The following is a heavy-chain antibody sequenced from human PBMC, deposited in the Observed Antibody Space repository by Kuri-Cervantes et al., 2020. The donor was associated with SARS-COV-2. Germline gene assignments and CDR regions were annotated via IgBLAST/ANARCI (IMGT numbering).Heavy chain of an antibody. CDR2: ISSSSSYI. D-gene: IGHD2-2*01. Sequence: GESLKISCAASGFTFSSYWMHWVRQAPGKGLEWVSSISSSSSYIYYADSVKGRFTISRDNAKNSLYLQMNSLRAEDTAVYYCARDFGRYCSSTSCYVLDVWGKGTTVTVSS. CDR3: ARDFGRYCSSTSCYVLDV. V-gene: IGHV3-21*01. CDR1: GFTFSSYW. J-gene: IGHJ6*04.